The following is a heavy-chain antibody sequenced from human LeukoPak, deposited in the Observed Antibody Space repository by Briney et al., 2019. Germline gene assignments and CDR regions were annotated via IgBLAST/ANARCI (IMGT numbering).Heavy chain of an antibody. J-gene: IGHJ4*02. CDR1: GYTFTSYG. V-gene: IGHV1-18*01. Sequence: ASVKVSCKASGYTFTSYGISWVRQAPGQGLEWMGWISASNGDTDYAQKFQDRVTVTTDTSTSTAYMDLRSLRSDDTAVYYCAREVGYCGGDCYPAGDFGYWGQGTLVTVSS. D-gene: IGHD2-21*02. CDR3: AREVGYCGGDCYPAGDFGY. CDR2: ISASNGDT.